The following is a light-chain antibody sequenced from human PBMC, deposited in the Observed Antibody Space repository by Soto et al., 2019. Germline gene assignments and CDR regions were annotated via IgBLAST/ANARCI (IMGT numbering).Light chain of an antibody. J-gene: IGKJ1*01. CDR3: QQYNSYSWT. Sequence: DIQMTQSPSTLSASVGDRVPITCRASQSISICLAWYQQKPGKAPKLLIYDASSLESGVPSRFSGSGSGTEFTLTISSLQPDDFATYYCQQYNSYSWTFGQGTKVEIK. CDR1: QSISIC. CDR2: DAS. V-gene: IGKV1-5*01.